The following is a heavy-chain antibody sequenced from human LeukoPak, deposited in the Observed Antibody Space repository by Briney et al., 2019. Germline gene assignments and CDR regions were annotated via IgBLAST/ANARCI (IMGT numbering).Heavy chain of an antibody. J-gene: IGHJ4*02. V-gene: IGHV3-33*01. Sequence: PGRSLRLSCVASGFSFSSYGIHWVRQAPGKGLEWVAVIWYDGSNESYADSVKGRFTISRDNSKNTLCLQMNSLRVEDTAVYYCARDWGTDFWSGYMDWGQGTLVTVSS. CDR3: ARDWGTDFWSGYMD. CDR2: IWYDGSNE. D-gene: IGHD3-3*01. CDR1: GFSFSSYG.